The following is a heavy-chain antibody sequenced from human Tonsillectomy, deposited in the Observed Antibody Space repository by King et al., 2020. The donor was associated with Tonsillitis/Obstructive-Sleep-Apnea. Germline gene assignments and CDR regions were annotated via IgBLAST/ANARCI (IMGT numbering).Heavy chain of an antibody. CDR3: TTALSIVVVPAASDAFDI. J-gene: IGHJ3*02. CDR2: IKSKTDGGTP. D-gene: IGHD2-2*01. V-gene: IGHV3-15*01. Sequence: VQLVESGGGLVKPGGSLRLSCAASGFTFSNAWMSWVRQAPGKGLEWVGRIKSKTDGGTPDYAAPVKGRFTISRDDSKNTLYLQMNSLKTEDTAVYYCTTALSIVVVPAASDAFDIWGQGTMVTVSS. CDR1: GFTFSNAW.